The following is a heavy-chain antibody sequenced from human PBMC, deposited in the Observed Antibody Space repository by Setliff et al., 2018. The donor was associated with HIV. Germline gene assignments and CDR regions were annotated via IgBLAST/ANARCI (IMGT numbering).Heavy chain of an antibody. CDR2: IYFSESP. CDR1: GDSISNPNYY. D-gene: IGHD3-10*01. J-gene: IGHJ4*02. V-gene: IGHV4-39*01. Sequence: NPSETLSLTCSVSGDSISNPNYYWGWIRQPPGKGLEWIGSIYFSESPYYNPSLSSRVTISVDTSTDQFSLRLSSVTAADTAVYYCARRGSGRGVYWGQGTLVTVSS. CDR3: ARRGSGRGVY.